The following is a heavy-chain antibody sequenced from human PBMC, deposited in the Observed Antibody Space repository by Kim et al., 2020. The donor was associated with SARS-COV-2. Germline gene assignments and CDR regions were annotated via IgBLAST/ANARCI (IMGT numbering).Heavy chain of an antibody. Sequence: LSLTCAASGFTFSSYAMSWVRQAPGKGLEWVSAISGSGGSTYYADSVKGRFTISRDNSKNTLYLQMNSLRAEDTAVYYCAKFSGFLYYYYGMDVWGQGTTVTVSS. CDR3: AKFSGFLYYYYGMDV. J-gene: IGHJ6*02. CDR1: GFTFSSYA. D-gene: IGHD1-1*01. CDR2: ISGSGGST. V-gene: IGHV3-23*01.